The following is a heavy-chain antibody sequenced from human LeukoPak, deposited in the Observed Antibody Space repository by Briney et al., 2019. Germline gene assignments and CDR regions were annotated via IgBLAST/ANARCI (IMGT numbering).Heavy chain of an antibody. V-gene: IGHV7-4-1*02. CDR1: GYTFTSHA. Sequence: ASVKVSCKASGYTFTSHAMNWVRQAPGQGLEWMGWINTNTGNPTYAQGFTGRFVFSLDTSVSTAYLQISSLKAEDTAVYYCARVGGSGSYYWYYYYYMDVWGKGTTVTVSS. CDR3: ARVGGSGSYYWYYYYYMDV. J-gene: IGHJ6*03. D-gene: IGHD3-10*01. CDR2: INTNTGNP.